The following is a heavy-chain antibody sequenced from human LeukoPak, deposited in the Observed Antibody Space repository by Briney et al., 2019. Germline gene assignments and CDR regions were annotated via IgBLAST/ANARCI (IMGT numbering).Heavy chain of an antibody. CDR1: GFTLADYA. CDR3: AKDHHYYDSSGYYVLDY. J-gene: IGHJ4*02. CDR2: ISSRVSTT. Sequence: GGSLRLSCAASGFTLADYAMSWARQAPGKGLEWVSAISSRVSTTYYADSVRGRFTISRDSSKNTLYLQMNSLRAEDTAVYYCAKDHHYYDSSGYYVLDYWGQGTLVTVSS. V-gene: IGHV3-23*01. D-gene: IGHD3-22*01.